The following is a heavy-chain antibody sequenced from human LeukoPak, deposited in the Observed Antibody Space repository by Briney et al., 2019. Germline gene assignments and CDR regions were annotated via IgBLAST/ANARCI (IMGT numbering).Heavy chain of an antibody. CDR3: VRESCSGGSCTYDPFDI. V-gene: IGHV3-74*03. CDR1: GFTISNYW. J-gene: IGHJ3*02. CDR2: IHPDGSIT. Sequence: GGSLRLSCVGSGFTISNYWMHWVRQAPGTGLVWVSRIHPDGSITTYADSVKGRFTISRDNAKNTQFLQMNSLRFEDTAVYFCVRESCSGGSCTYDPFDIWGHGTMVTVST. D-gene: IGHD2-15*01.